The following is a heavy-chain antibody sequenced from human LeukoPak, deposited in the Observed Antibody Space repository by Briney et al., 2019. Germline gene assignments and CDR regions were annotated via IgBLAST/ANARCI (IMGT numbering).Heavy chain of an antibody. V-gene: IGHV3-21*01. D-gene: IGHD1-26*01. CDR3: ARVRSGSLDY. J-gene: IGHJ4*02. Sequence: GGSLRLSCAASGFTFSSYSMNWVRQAPGKGLEWVSFIRSSSSDIYYADSVKGRFTISRDNAKNSLYLQMDSLKAEDTAVYYCARVRSGSLDYWGQGTLVTVSS. CDR2: IRSSSSDI. CDR1: GFTFSSYS.